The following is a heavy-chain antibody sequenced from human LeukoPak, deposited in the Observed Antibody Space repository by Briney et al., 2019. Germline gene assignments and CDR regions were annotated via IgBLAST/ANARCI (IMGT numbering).Heavy chain of an antibody. CDR3: ARDWSYNWNLPHAFDI. CDR2: IKEDESKK. J-gene: IGHJ3*02. V-gene: IGHV3-7*01. D-gene: IGHD1-20*01. CDR1: GFTFSTYW. Sequence: GGSLRLSCAASGFTFSTYWMSWVRQAPGKGLEWVANIKEDESKKYYVDSVKGRFTISRDNAQNSLYLQMNSLRAEDTAVYYCARDWSYNWNLPHAFDIWGQGTMVTVSS.